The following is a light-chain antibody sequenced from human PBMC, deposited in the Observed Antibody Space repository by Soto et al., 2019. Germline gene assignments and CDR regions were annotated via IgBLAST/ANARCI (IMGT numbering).Light chain of an antibody. Sequence: EFVLTQSPGTLSLSPGARATLSCRASQSVGSNYLAWYQQKPGQAPRLLIYGASSRATGIADRFSGSGSGTDFTLTISRLEPEDFAVFYCQHYDSLPITFGQGTRLEIK. J-gene: IGKJ5*01. CDR1: QSVGSNY. CDR2: GAS. V-gene: IGKV3-20*01. CDR3: QHYDSLPIT.